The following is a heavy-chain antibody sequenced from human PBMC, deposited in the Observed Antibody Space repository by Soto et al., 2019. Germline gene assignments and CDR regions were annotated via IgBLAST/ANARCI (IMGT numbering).Heavy chain of an antibody. CDR3: ALRRVAAPDAFDI. CDR2: MNPNSGNT. D-gene: IGHD2-15*01. Sequence: QVQLVQSGAEVKKPGASVKVSCKASGYTFTSYDINWVRQATGQGLEWMGWMNPNSGNTGYAQKFQGRVTMTRNTXISTAYKELSSLRSEDTAVYYCALRRVAAPDAFDIWGQGTMVTVSS. V-gene: IGHV1-8*01. CDR1: GYTFTSYD. J-gene: IGHJ3*02.